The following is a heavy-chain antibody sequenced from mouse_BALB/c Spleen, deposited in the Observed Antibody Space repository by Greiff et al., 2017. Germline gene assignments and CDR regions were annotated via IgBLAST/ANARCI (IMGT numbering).Heavy chain of an antibody. J-gene: IGHJ2*01. CDR2: ISSGGSYT. V-gene: IGHV5-6-4*01. CDR3: TRDYDGYYFDY. CDR1: GFTFSSYT. Sequence: EVQRVESGGGLVKPGGSLKLSCAASGFTFSSYTMSWVRQTPEKRLEWVATISSGGSYTYYPDSVKGRFTISRDNAKNTLYLQMSSLKSEDTAMYYCTRDYDGYYFDYWGQGTTLTVSS. D-gene: IGHD2-3*01.